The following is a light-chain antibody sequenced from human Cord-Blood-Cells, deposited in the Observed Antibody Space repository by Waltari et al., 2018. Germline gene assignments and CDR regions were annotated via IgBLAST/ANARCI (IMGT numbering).Light chain of an antibody. J-gene: IGLJ2*01. CDR1: RSEVGGYNY. V-gene: IGLV2-14*01. CDR3: SSYTSSSTLVV. CDR2: DVS. Sequence: QSALTQPASVSGSPGQSITISCTGTRSEVGGYNYVSWYQQHPGKAPKLMIYDVSNWPSGVSNRFSGSKSGNTASLTISGLQAEDDADYYCSSYTSSSTLVVFGGGTKLTVL.